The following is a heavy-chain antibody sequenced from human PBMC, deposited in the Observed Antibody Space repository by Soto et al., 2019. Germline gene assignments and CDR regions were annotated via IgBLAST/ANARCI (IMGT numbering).Heavy chain of an antibody. CDR1: GGSISSSSYY. V-gene: IGHV4-39*01. CDR3: ARHSTVTTVYYYCGMDV. CDR2: IYYSGST. J-gene: IGHJ6*02. D-gene: IGHD4-17*01. Sequence: SETLSLTCTVSGGSISSSSYYWGWIRQPPGKGLEWIGSIYYSGSTYYNPSLKSRVTIYVDTSKNQFSLKLSSVTAAAPAVYNCARHSTVTTVYYYCGMDVWGQGTPVPRSS.